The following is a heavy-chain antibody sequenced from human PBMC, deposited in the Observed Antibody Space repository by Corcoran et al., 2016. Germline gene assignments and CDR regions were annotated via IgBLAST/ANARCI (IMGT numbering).Heavy chain of an antibody. CDR3: AREDDYGDHENWFDP. V-gene: IGHV3-33*01. J-gene: IGHJ5*02. Sequence: QVQLVESGGGVVQPGRSLRLSCAASGFTFSSYGMHWVRQAPGKGLEWVVVIWYDGSNKYYVDSVKGRFTISRDNSKNTLYLQMNSLRAEDTAVYYCAREDDYGDHENWFDPWGQGTLVTGSS. CDR2: IWYDGSNK. CDR1: GFTFSSYG. D-gene: IGHD4-17*01.